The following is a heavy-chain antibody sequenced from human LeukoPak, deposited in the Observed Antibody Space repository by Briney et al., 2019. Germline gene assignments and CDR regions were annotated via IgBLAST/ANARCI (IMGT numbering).Heavy chain of an antibody. CDR3: ARTADGLIDY. Sequence: RPSETLSLTCTVSGGSISSYYWSWIRQPPGKGLEWIGYIYYSGSTNYNPSLKSRVTISVDTSKNQFSLKLSSVTAADTAVYYCARTADGLIDYWGQGTLVTVSS. CDR2: IYYSGST. D-gene: IGHD5-24*01. CDR1: GGSISSYY. J-gene: IGHJ4*02. V-gene: IGHV4-59*08.